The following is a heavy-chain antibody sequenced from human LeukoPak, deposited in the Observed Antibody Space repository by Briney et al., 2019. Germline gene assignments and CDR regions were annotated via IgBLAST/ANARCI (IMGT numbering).Heavy chain of an antibody. CDR2: ISYDGSNK. D-gene: IGHD3-10*01. CDR3: ARGGFLWFGELPDHDYFDY. J-gene: IGHJ4*02. Sequence: GGSLRLSCAASGFTFSSYAMHWVRQAPGKGLEWVAVISYDGSNKYYADSVKGRFTISRDNSKNTLYLQMNSLRAEDTAVYYCARGGFLWFGELPDHDYFDYWGQGTLVTVSS. V-gene: IGHV3-30-3*01. CDR1: GFTFSSYA.